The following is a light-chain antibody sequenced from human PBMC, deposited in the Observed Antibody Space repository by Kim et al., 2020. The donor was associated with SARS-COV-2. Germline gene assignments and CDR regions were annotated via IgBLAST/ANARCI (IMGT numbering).Light chain of an antibody. CDR3: NSRDSNDYVV. CDR1: SLRSYY. Sequence: VALGQTVRITCQGDSLRSYYATWYQQKPGQAPKVVIYGKDNRPSGVPDRFSGSSSGNTAYLTIIGTQAGDEADYYCNSRDSNDYVVFGGGTKVTVL. CDR2: GKD. V-gene: IGLV3-19*01. J-gene: IGLJ2*01.